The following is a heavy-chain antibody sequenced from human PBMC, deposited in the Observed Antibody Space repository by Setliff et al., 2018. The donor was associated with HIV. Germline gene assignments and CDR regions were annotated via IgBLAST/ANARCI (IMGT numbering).Heavy chain of an antibody. CDR2: ISAYSGDT. CDR3: ARPGGSYGDYGWYLRF. CDR1: GYPFSGYG. Sequence: GPSVKVSCKASGYPFSGYGISWVRQAPGQGLEWMGWISAYSGDTNYAQKFQGRLTMTTDTSTSTAYMELRSLRSDDTAMYYRARPGGSYGDYGWYLRFWGQGTLVTVSS. V-gene: IGHV1-18*01. J-gene: IGHJ4*02. D-gene: IGHD4-17*01.